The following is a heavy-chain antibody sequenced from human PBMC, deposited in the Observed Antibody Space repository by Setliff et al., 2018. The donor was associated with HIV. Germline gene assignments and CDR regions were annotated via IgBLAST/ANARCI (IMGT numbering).Heavy chain of an antibody. J-gene: IGHJ4*02. V-gene: IGHV4-59*01. CDR1: GGFISGYY. CDR3: ARTRGRALLSYYFDY. Sequence: SETLSLTCTVSGGFISGYYWSWVRRPPGRGLEWIGFVSYSGTTSYNPSLDSRVTMSVDTSRDQFSPKLSSVTAADTAVYFCARTRGRALLSYYFDYWGQGGLVTVSS. CDR2: VSYSGTT.